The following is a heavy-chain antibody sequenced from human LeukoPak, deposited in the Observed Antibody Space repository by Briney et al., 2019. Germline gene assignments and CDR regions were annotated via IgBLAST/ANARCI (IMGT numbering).Heavy chain of an antibody. V-gene: IGHV3-33*06. CDR3: AKEQWLSNAFDI. CDR1: GFTFSSYG. J-gene: IGHJ3*02. D-gene: IGHD6-19*01. CDR2: IWYDGSNK. Sequence: GGSLRLSCAASGFTFSSYGMHWVRQAPGKGLEWVAVIWYDGSNKYYADSVKGRFTISRDNSKNTLYLQMNSLRAGDTAVYYCAKEQWLSNAFDIWGQGTMVTVSS.